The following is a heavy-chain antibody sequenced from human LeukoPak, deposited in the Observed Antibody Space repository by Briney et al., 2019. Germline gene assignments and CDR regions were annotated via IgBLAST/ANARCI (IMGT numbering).Heavy chain of an antibody. V-gene: IGHV3-23*01. CDR2: VSGSGAAT. D-gene: IGHD1-26*01. CDR1: GFTFSSYA. CDR3: AKDRALSGWELYFDY. Sequence: GGSLRLSCAASGFTFSSYAVSWVRQTPGKGLEWVSAVSGSGAATYYADSVKGRFTISRDNSKNTLYLQMNSPRAEDTAVYYCAKDRALSGWELYFDYWGQGTLVTVSS. J-gene: IGHJ4*02.